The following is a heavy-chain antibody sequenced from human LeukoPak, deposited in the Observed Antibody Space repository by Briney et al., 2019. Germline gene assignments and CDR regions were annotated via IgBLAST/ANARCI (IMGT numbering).Heavy chain of an antibody. CDR2: IYYSGST. Sequence: SETLSLTCTVSGGSISSYCWSWIRQPPGKGLEWIGYIYYSGSTNYNPSLKSRVTISVDTSKNQFSLKLSSVTAADTAVYYCARTLLGIDYGSGSYDFDYWGQGTLVTVSS. CDR1: GGSISSYC. V-gene: IGHV4-59*08. J-gene: IGHJ4*02. D-gene: IGHD3-10*01. CDR3: ARTLLGIDYGSGSYDFDY.